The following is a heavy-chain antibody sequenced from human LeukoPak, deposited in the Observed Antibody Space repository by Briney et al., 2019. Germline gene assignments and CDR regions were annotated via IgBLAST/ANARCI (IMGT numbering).Heavy chain of an antibody. D-gene: IGHD3-10*01. V-gene: IGHV3-21*01. CDR3: ARDRNYYGSGSYYNARYYGMDV. J-gene: IGHJ6*02. CDR2: ISSSSSYI. CDR1: GFTFSSYS. Sequence: GGSLRLSCAASGFTFSSYSMNWVRQAPGKGLEWVSSISSSSSYIYYADSVKGRFTISRDNAKNSLYLQMNSLRAEDTAVYYCARDRNYYGSGSYYNARYYGMDVWAKGPRSPSP.